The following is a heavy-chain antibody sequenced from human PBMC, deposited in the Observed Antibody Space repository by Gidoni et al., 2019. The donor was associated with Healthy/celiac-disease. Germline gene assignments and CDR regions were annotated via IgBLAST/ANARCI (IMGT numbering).Heavy chain of an antibody. V-gene: IGHV3-53*02. CDR2: IYSGGST. CDR1: GFTVSSNY. J-gene: IGHJ4*02. D-gene: IGHD2-15*01. Sequence: EVQLVETGGGLIQPGGSLRLSSAASGFTVSSNYMSWVRQTPGKGLEWVSVIYSGGSTYYADSVKGRFTISRDNSKNTLYLQMNSLRAEDTAVYYCARGSGCSGGSCYLRIDYWGQGTLVTVSS. CDR3: ARGSGCSGGSCYLRIDY.